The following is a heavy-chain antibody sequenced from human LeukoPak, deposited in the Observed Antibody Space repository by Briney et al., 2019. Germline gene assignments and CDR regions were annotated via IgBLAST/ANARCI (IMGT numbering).Heavy chain of an antibody. CDR2: INHSGST. CDR1: GGSFSGYY. CDR3: ARGIGLAARPKIIFDY. J-gene: IGHJ4*02. V-gene: IGHV4-34*01. D-gene: IGHD6-6*01. Sequence: SETLSLTCAVYGGSFSGYYWSWIRQPPGKGLEWIGEINHSGSTNYNPSLKSRVTVSVDTSKNQFSLKLSSVTAADTAVYYCARGIGLAARPKIIFDYWGQGTLVTVSS.